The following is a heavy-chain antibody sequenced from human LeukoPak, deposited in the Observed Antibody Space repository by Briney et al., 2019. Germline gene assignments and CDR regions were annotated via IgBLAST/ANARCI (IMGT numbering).Heavy chain of an antibody. V-gene: IGHV1-69*13. CDR3: ARGSVSMLRYFDWLLTG. Sequence: SVKVSCKASGGTFSSYAISWVRQAPGQGLEWMGGIVPIFGTANYAQKFQGRVTITADESTSTAYMELSSLRSEDTAVYYCARGSVSMLRYFDWLLTGWGQGTLVTVSS. CDR2: IVPIFGTA. D-gene: IGHD3-9*01. J-gene: IGHJ4*02. CDR1: GGTFSSYA.